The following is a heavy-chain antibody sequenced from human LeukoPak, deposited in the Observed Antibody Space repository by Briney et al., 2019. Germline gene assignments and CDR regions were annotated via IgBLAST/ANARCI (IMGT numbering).Heavy chain of an antibody. D-gene: IGHD3-9*01. CDR2: MNPNSGNT. Sequence: RAASVKVSCKASGYTFTSYDINWVRQATGQGLEWMGWMNPNSGNTGYAQKLQGRVTMTTDTSTSTAYMELRSLRSDDTAVYYCARVDGPDVLRYFDWLLYSAYYFDYWGQGTLVTVSS. CDR1: GYTFTSYD. CDR3: ARVDGPDVLRYFDWLLYSAYYFDY. J-gene: IGHJ4*02. V-gene: IGHV1-8*01.